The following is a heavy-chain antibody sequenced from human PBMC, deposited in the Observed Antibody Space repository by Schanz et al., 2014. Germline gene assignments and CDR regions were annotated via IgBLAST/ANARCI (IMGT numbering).Heavy chain of an antibody. CDR3: ARPRSSGWYDVLGY. CDR2: ISWNSYSL. V-gene: IGHV3-9*01. D-gene: IGHD6-19*01. J-gene: IGHJ4*02. CDR1: GFTFSSYL. Sequence: EVQLVESGGGLVQPGGSLTLSCAASGFTFSSYLMSWVRQAPGKGLEWVSGISWNSYSLLYADSVQGRFTISRDNAKNTLYLQMYSLRAEDTAVYYCARPRSSGWYDVLGYWGQGTLVTVSS.